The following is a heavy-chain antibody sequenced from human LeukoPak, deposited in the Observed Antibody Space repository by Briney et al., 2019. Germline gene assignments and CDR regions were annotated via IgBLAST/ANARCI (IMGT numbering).Heavy chain of an antibody. V-gene: IGHV3-30*04. D-gene: IGHD2-15*01. J-gene: IGHJ4*02. CDR3: AKAPVTTCSGAYCYPFDY. CDR1: GFTFISYA. CDR2: ISFHGTDS. Sequence: GGSLRLSCAASGFTFISYAIHWVRQAPGKGLEWVAVISFHGTDSFYADSVKGRFTISRDSSKNTLYLQMNSLRAGDAAVYYCAKAPVTTCSGAYCYPFDYWSQRTLVTVSS.